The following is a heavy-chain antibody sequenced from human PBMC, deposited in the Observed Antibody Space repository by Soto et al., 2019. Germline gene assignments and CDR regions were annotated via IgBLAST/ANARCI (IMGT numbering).Heavy chain of an antibody. V-gene: IGHV4-30-2*01. CDR3: ARESTHCTNGVCYRTFDY. CDR2: IYHSGST. D-gene: IGHD2-8*01. CDR1: GGSISSGGYP. J-gene: IGHJ4*02. Sequence: SETLSLTCAVSGGSISSGGYPWSWIRQPPGKGLEWIGYIYHSGSTYYNPSLKSRVTISVDRSKNQFSLKLSSVTAADTAVYYCARESTHCTNGVCYRTFDYWGQGTLVTVSS.